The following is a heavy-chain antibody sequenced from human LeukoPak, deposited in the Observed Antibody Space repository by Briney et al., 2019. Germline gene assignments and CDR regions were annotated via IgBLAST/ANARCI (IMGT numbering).Heavy chain of an antibody. CDR3: ARGTITTVTDS. CDR2: IYLRGNT. Sequence: GTLSLTCAISGGSISNSNWWTWVRQPPGKGLEWVGEIYLRGNTNYNPSLESRVTISVDGSKTQLSLRLESVTAADTAVYYCARGTITTVTDSWGPGTLVTVSS. J-gene: IGHJ4*02. D-gene: IGHD4-17*01. CDR1: GGSISNSNW. V-gene: IGHV4-4*02.